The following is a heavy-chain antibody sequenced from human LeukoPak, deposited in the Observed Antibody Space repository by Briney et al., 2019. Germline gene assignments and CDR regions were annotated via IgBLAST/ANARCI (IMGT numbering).Heavy chain of an antibody. CDR1: GGSLGRGGYY. D-gene: IGHD1-1*01. CDR2: IYYTGTT. CDR3: ARVPTPYDTTGLLHP. Sequence: PSQTLSLTCTVSGGSLGRGGYYWSWVRQSPGKGLEWIGYIYYTGTTNYNPSLKSRVTMSVDTSKNPFSLNLSSVTAADTAVYYCARVPTPYDTTGLLHPWGQGALVPLST. J-gene: IGHJ5*02. V-gene: IGHV4-31*03.